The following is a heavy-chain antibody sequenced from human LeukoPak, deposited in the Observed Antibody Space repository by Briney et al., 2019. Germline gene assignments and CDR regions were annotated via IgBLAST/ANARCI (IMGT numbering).Heavy chain of an antibody. V-gene: IGHV4-31*03. J-gene: IGHJ4*02. CDR3: ARDSYIGFDSSGYYDY. CDR2: IYYSGST. CDR1: GGSISGGGYY. Sequence: SEALSLTCTVSGGSISGGGYYWSWIRQHPGKGLEWIGYIYYSGSTYYNPSLKSRVTISVDTSKNQFSLKLSSVTAADTAVYYCARDSYIGFDSSGYYDYWGQGTLVTVSS. D-gene: IGHD3-22*01.